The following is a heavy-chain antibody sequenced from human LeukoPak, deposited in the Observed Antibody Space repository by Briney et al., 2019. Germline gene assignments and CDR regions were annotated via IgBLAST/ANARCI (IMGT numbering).Heavy chain of an antibody. V-gene: IGHV4-34*01. Sequence: TSETLSLTCAVFGGSFSGHYWSWIRQPPGKGLEWIGEINHRGSTTCNPSLKSRVTISVDTSKSQFSLKLTSLTAADTAVYYCARDRYSNSFYYYYAMDVWGQGTRSPSP. D-gene: IGHD4-11*01. J-gene: IGHJ6*02. CDR3: ARDRYSNSFYYYYAMDV. CDR2: INHRGST. CDR1: GGSFSGHY.